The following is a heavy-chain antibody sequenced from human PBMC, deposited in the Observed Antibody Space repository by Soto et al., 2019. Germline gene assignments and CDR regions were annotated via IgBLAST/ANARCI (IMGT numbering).Heavy chain of an antibody. J-gene: IGHJ2*01. CDR2: ITVSDGST. CDR1: GFTFSIYA. D-gene: IGHD1-1*01. Sequence: EVQLLESGGGLVQPGGSLRLSCAASGFTFSIYAMNWVRQAPGKGLEWVSGITVSDGSTYYADSVKGRFTISRDNSKNTLYLQMNSLGAEDTAVYYCAKALGTWYFDLWGRGTLVTVSS. CDR3: AKALGTWYFDL. V-gene: IGHV3-23*01.